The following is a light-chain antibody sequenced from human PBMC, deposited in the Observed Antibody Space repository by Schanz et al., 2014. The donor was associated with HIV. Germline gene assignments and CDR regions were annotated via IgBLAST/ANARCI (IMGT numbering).Light chain of an antibody. CDR2: RNN. CDR3: QSYDNSLSGVV. J-gene: IGLJ2*01. V-gene: IGLV1-47*01. Sequence: QSVPTQSPSASGTPGQTVTISCSGSSSNIETNYVYWFQRLPGTAPKLLIYRNNLRPSGVPDRVSASKSGTSASLAISGLRSEDEADYYCQSYDNSLSGVVFGGGTKLTVL. CDR1: SSNIETNY.